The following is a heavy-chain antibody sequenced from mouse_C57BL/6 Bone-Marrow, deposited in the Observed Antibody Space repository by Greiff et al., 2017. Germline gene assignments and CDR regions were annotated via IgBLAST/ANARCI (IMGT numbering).Heavy chain of an antibody. CDR3: ARIDY. CDR2: INPSTGGT. V-gene: IGHV1-42*01. Sequence: EVQLQQSGPELVKPGASVKISCKASGYSFTGYYMNWVKQSPEKSLEWIGEINPSTGGTTYNQKFKAKATLTVDKSSSTAYMQLKSLTSEDSAVXYCARIDYWGQGTTLTVSS. CDR1: GYSFTGYY. J-gene: IGHJ2*01.